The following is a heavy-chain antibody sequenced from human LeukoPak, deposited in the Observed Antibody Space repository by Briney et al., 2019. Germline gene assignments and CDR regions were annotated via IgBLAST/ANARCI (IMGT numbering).Heavy chain of an antibody. CDR3: ASDYPYYYYYLDV. J-gene: IGHJ6*03. D-gene: IGHD4-11*01. CDR1: GFMFGRYI. V-gene: IGHV3-23*01. Sequence: PGGSLRLSCEASGFMFGRYIMSWVRQAPGKGLEWVSSISGRGSSTYYADSVKGRYSISRDNSKNILFLQLYTLRGEDTAIYYCASDYPYYYYYLDVWGKGTTVTVSS. CDR2: ISGRGSST.